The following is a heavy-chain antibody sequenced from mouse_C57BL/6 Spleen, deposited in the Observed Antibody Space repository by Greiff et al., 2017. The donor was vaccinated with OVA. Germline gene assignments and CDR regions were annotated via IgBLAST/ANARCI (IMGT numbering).Heavy chain of an antibody. CDR2: IYPGSGST. D-gene: IGHD2-4*01. CDR3: ARNQAYDYDVWFAY. V-gene: IGHV1-55*01. Sequence: VQLQQPGAELVKPGASVKMSCKASGYTFTSYWLTWVKQRPGQGLEWIGDIYPGSGSTNYNEKFKSKATLTVDTSTSTAYMQLSSLTSEDSAVYYCARNQAYDYDVWFAYWGQGTLVTVSA. CDR1: GYTFTSYW. J-gene: IGHJ3*01.